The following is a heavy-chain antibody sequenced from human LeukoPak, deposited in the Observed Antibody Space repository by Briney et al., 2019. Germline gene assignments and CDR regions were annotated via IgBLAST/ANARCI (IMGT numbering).Heavy chain of an antibody. D-gene: IGHD2-2*01. CDR3: ARGVVVPSY. Sequence: GRSLRLSCVASGFPFSSYAMHWVRQAPGKGLEWVAVISYDGSNKYYADSVKGRFTISRDNSKNTLYLQMNSLRAEDTAVYYCARGVVVPSYWGQGTLVTVSS. V-gene: IGHV3-30-3*01. CDR2: ISYDGSNK. CDR1: GFPFSSYA. J-gene: IGHJ4*02.